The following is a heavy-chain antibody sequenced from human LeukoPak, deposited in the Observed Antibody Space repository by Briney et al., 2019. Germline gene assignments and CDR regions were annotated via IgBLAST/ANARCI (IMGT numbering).Heavy chain of an antibody. V-gene: IGHV3-48*03. Sequence: GGSLRLSCAASGFTFSSYEMNWVRQAPGKGLEWVSYTSSSGSTIYYADSVKGRFTISRDNAKNSLYLQMNSLRAEDTAVYYCARETYYYGSGSYNDYWGQGTLVTVSS. CDR3: ARETYYYGSGSYNDY. J-gene: IGHJ4*02. CDR1: GFTFSSYE. CDR2: TSSSGSTI. D-gene: IGHD3-10*01.